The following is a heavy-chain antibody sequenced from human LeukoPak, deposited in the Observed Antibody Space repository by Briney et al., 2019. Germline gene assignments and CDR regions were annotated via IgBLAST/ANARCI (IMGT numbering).Heavy chain of an antibody. V-gene: IGHV1-46*01. D-gene: IGHD5-24*01. Sequence: ASVKVSCKASGYAFTSYYMHWVRQAPGQGLEWMGIINPSGGSTSYAQKFQGRVTMTRDMSTSTVYMELSSLRSEDTAVYYCASLHYGYNSEIYAFDIWGQGTMVTVSS. CDR3: ASLHYGYNSEIYAFDI. J-gene: IGHJ3*02. CDR1: GYAFTSYY. CDR2: INPSGGST.